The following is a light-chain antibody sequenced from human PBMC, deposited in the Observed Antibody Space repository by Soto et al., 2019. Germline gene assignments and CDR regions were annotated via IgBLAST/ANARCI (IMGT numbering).Light chain of an antibody. CDR2: AAS. CDR1: QSVTSSY. Sequence: ILLRQSPGTLSLSPGERTTLSCRASQSVTSSYLAWYQQKPGQAPRLLLYAASSRATGIPDRFSGGGSGTDFTLTISRLEAEDFAVYYCQQSSSSPITFGQGTRLEIK. CDR3: QQSSSSPIT. J-gene: IGKJ5*01. V-gene: IGKV3-20*01.